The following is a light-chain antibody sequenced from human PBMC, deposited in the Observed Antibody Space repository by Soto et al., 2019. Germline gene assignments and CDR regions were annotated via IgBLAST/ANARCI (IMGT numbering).Light chain of an antibody. J-gene: IGKJ3*01. CDR3: QQRSNWPPRVT. CDR2: GAS. V-gene: IGKV3D-20*02. CDR1: QSVRSSY. Sequence: EIVLTQSPGTLSLSPGERATLSCRASQSVRSSYVAWYQQKPGQGPRLLIYGASSRATGIPDRFSGSGSGTDFTLTISRLEPEDFAVYYCQQRSNWPPRVTFGPGTKVDIK.